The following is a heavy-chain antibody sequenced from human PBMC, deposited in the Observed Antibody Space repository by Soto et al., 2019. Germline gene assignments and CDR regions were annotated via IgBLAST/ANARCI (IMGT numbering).Heavy chain of an antibody. CDR3: ARDLGGPNPTHFDY. D-gene: IGHD2-15*01. CDR2: IYYSGST. Sequence: SETLSLTCTVSGGSISSGGYYWSWIRQHPGKGLEWIGYIYYSGSTYYNPSLKSRVTISVDTSKNQFSLKLSSVTAADTAVYYCARDLGGPNPTHFDYWGQGTLVTVSS. J-gene: IGHJ4*02. V-gene: IGHV4-31*03. CDR1: GGSISSGGYY.